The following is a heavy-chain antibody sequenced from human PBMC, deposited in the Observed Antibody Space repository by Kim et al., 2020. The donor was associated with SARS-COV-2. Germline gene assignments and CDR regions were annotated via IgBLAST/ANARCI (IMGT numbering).Heavy chain of an antibody. Sequence: STRSYAGPVKGRFTIPGDNAKNSLYLQLNSLRAEDTAVYYCASLIAARSGYWGQGTLVTVSS. V-gene: IGHV3-48*03. CDR2: STR. D-gene: IGHD6-6*01. CDR3: ASLIAARSGY. J-gene: IGHJ4*02.